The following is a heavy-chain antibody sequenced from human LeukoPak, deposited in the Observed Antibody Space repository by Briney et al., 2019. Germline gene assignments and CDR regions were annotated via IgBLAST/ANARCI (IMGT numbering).Heavy chain of an antibody. Sequence: SVKVSCKASGGTFSSYAISWVRQAPGQGLEWMGRIIPILGIANYAQKFQGRVTITADKSTSTAYMELSSLRSEDTAVYYCARDKGHAAAASLYYFDYWGQGTLVTVFS. CDR3: ARDKGHAAAASLYYFDY. CDR2: IIPILGIA. V-gene: IGHV1-69*04. J-gene: IGHJ4*02. D-gene: IGHD6-13*01. CDR1: GGTFSSYA.